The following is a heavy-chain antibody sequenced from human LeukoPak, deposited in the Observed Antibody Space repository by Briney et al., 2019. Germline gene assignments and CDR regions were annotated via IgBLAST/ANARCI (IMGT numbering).Heavy chain of an antibody. V-gene: IGHV1-69*06. CDR2: IIPIFGTA. J-gene: IGHJ5*02. CDR3: ARDIDYTVTTGERWFDP. Sequence: ASVKVSCKASGGTFSSYAISWVQQAPGQGLEWMGGIIPIFGTANYAQKFQGRVTITADKSTSTAYMELSSLRSEDTAVYYCARDIDYTVTTGERWFDPWGQGTLVTVSS. D-gene: IGHD4-17*01. CDR1: GGTFSSYA.